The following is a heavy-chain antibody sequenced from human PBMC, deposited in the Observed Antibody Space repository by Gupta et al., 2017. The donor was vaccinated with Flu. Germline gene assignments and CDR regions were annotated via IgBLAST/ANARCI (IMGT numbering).Heavy chain of an antibody. CDR1: GFTVSSND. Sequence: VVDSGGDFIQHGGALRLSCAAFGFTVSSNDMSWVRQAPGKGLEWVSLIYIDGSTYYADSVKGRFTISRDNVKNTVYLQMNSLRAEDTAVYYCARLHFYYMDIWGKGTTATVSS. CDR3: ARLHFYYMDI. CDR2: IYIDGST. D-gene: IGHD3-3*02. V-gene: IGHV3-53*01. J-gene: IGHJ6*03.